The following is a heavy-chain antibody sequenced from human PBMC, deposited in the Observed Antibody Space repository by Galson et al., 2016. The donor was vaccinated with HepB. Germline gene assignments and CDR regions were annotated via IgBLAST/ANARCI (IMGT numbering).Heavy chain of an antibody. D-gene: IGHD3/OR15-3a*01. J-gene: IGHJ3*02. CDR3: AREHDIWTSYAFDI. CDR2: INVGNGNT. V-gene: IGHV1-3*01. CDR1: GFTLTSYA. Sequence: SVKVSCKASGFTLTSYAIKWVRRAPGQRFEWMGWINVGNGNTKYSEKFQGRVTITRDTSASTVYMELSSLRSEDTAVYYCAREHDIWTSYAFDIWGQGTMITVSS.